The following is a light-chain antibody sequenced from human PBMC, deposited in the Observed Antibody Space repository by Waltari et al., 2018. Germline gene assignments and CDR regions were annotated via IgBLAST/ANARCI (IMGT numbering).Light chain of an antibody. CDR2: YDS. V-gene: IGLV3-21*01. Sequence: SYVLTQPPSVSVAPGETARITCGGNNIESKSVHWYRQRPGQAPVLVISYDSDRPSGIPERFSGSNSGNTATLTISGLQAEDEADYYCCSYAGSITFWVFGGGTKLTVL. J-gene: IGLJ3*02. CDR3: CSYAGSITFWV. CDR1: NIESKS.